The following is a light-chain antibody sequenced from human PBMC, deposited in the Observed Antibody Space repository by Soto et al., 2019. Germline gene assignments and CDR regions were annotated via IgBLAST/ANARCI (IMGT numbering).Light chain of an antibody. CDR3: QQRYSWLRV. CDR2: SGY. CDR1: QSVSSS. V-gene: IGKV3-15*01. Sequence: EVVMRQSPDTLSLSPGETATLSCRASQSVSSSVAWYQHKPGQSPRLVVYSGYKRSPGIPARFSGSGSGTDFTLTISSLESDDFAIYYCQQRYSWLRVFGPGTKVDIK. J-gene: IGKJ1*01.